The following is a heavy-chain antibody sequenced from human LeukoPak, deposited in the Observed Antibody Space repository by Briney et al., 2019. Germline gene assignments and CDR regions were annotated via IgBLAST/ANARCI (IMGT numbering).Heavy chain of an antibody. Sequence: SETLSLTCTVSGGSISSYYWSWIRQPPGKGLEWIGYIYYSGSTNYNPSLKSRVTISVDTSKNQFSLKLSSVTAADTAVYYCARGRKSEYYYYYYYYMDVWGKGTTVTVSS. CDR2: IYYSGST. CDR3: ARGRKSEYYYYYYYYMDV. V-gene: IGHV4-59*12. CDR1: GGSISSYY. D-gene: IGHD2/OR15-2a*01. J-gene: IGHJ6*03.